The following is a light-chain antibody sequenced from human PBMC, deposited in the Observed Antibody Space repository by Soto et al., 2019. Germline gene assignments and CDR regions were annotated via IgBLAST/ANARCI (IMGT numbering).Light chain of an antibody. CDR1: SSDVGLYDY. Sequence: QSVLTQPASVSGSPGQSITISCTGTSSDVGLYDYVSWYQQYPGKAPKLMIYEVTNRPSGVSDRFSGSKSGNTASLTISGLQTEDEADYYCSSYTSSDTYVFGTGTKLTVL. CDR3: SSYTSSDTYV. J-gene: IGLJ1*01. V-gene: IGLV2-14*01. CDR2: EVT.